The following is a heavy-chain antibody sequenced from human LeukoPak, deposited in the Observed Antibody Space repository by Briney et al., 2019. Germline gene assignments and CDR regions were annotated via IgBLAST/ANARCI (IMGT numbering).Heavy chain of an antibody. CDR2: IYYSGST. Sequence: PSETLSLTCTVSGGSISSYYWSWIRQPPGKGLEWIGYIYYSGSTNYNPSLKSRVTISVDTSKNQFSLKLSSVTAADTAVYYCGWGGGELELLLGEHALDIWGQGTMVTVSS. CDR3: GWGGGELELLLGEHALDI. V-gene: IGHV4-59*01. CDR1: GGSISSYY. J-gene: IGHJ3*02. D-gene: IGHD1-26*01.